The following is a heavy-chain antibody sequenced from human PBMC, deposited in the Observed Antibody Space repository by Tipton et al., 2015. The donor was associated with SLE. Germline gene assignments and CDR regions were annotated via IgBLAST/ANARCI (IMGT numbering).Heavy chain of an antibody. D-gene: IGHD3/OR15-3a*01. CDR1: GGSISSSHY. CDR3: ARHRDWGRGYFDY. V-gene: IGHV4-39*01. CDR2: IYYSGST. Sequence: LRLSCTVSGGSISSSHYWGWIRQPPGKGLEYIGSIYYSGSTYYNPSLKSRVTISVDTSKNQFSLKLSSVTAADTAVYYCARHRDWGRGYFDYWGQGTLVTVSS. J-gene: IGHJ4*02.